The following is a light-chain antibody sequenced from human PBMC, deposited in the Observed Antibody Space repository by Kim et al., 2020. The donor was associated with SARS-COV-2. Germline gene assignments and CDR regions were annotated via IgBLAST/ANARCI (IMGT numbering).Light chain of an antibody. CDR1: SLRSYY. CDR2: GKN. V-gene: IGLV3-19*01. CDR3: NSRDSSGNHHVL. Sequence: FGHTVRIKCQGDSLRSYYASWYQQKPGQAPVLVIYGKNNRPSGIPDRFSGSSSGNTASLTITGAQTEDEADYYCNSRDSSGNHHVLFGGGTQLTVL. J-gene: IGLJ2*01.